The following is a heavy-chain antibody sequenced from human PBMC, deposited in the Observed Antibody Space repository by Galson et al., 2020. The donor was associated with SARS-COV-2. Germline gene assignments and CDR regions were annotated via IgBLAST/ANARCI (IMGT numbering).Heavy chain of an antibody. V-gene: IGHV3-7*01. CDR1: GFPFRGYW. D-gene: IGHD1-1*01. CDR2: INRDGTHA. Sequence: GGSLRLSCTASGFPFRGYWMTWVRQPPGRGLEWVAYINRDGTHADYVDSARGRFTISRDNVESSVYLQMNSLRAEDTAVYYCVRILPSGYYDHWGQGTLVTVSS. CDR3: VRILPSGYYDH. J-gene: IGHJ4*02.